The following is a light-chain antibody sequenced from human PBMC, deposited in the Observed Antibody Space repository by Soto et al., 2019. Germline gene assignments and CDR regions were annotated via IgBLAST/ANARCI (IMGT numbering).Light chain of an antibody. J-gene: IGKJ5*01. Sequence: DIQMTQSPSSLAASVGGRVTITCQASQDISFFLNWYQQXPGKAPKILIYDASISQAGDPSRFSGGGSGTDFTFTISSLPPEDVATYYCQQFDTLITFGQGTRLEIK. CDR2: DAS. V-gene: IGKV1-33*01. CDR1: QDISFF. CDR3: QQFDTLIT.